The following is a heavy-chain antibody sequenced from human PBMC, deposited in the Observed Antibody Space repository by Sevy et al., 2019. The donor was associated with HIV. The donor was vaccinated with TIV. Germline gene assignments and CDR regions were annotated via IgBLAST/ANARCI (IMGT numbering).Heavy chain of an antibody. CDR3: ARVFSSYYFDY. Sequence: GGSLRLSCEASGFTFGSYGMHWVRQAPGKGLEWVAYISYDRSDKNYADSVKGRFTISRDNSKNTVFLQLNSLRPEDTAVYYCARVFSSYYFDYWGQGTLVTVSS. CDR2: ISYDRSDK. CDR1: GFTFGSYG. V-gene: IGHV3-30*06. J-gene: IGHJ4*02.